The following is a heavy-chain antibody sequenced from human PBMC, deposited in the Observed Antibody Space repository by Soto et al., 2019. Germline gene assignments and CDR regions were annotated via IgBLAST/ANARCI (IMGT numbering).Heavy chain of an antibody. CDR2: VSSDGGDT. Sequence: EVQLVESGGGLVQPGESLRLSCAASGFTFSSYWMHWIRQDPGKGLVWVSRVSSDGGDTVYANPVKSRLTISRENDKNTLHLQRSSLSDGDTTVYYCTRGLPNYSAFDSWGQGTIVTVSS. J-gene: IGHJ4*02. D-gene: IGHD4-4*01. V-gene: IGHV3-74*01. CDR1: GFTFSSYW. CDR3: TRGLPNYSAFDS.